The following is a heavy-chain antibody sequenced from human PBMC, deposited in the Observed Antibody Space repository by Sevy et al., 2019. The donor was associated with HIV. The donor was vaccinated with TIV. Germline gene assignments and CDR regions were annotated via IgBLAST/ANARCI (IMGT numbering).Heavy chain of an antibody. D-gene: IGHD3-3*02. CDR2: ISWDSGII. V-gene: IGHV3-9*01. CDR1: GFMFDDYA. J-gene: IGHJ6*02. CDR3: AKDIARATLEYGMDV. Sequence: GGSLRLSCEASGFMFDDYAMHWVRQAPGKGLEWVALISWDSGIIAYADSVKGRFTISRDNTKNFLYLQMNSLRPEDTALYYCAKDIARATLEYGMDVWGQGTTVTVSS.